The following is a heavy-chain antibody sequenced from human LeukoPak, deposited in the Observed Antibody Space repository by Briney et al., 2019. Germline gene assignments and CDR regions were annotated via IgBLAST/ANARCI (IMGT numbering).Heavy chain of an antibody. V-gene: IGHV1-3*01. D-gene: IGHD1-26*01. J-gene: IGHJ4*02. CDR1: GYTFTSYA. CDR3: AREVEVGAFFDY. CDR2: INAGNGNT. Sequence: ASVKVSCKASGYTFTSYAMHWVCQAPGQRLEWMGWINAGNGNTKYSQKFQGRVTITRDTSASTAYVELSSLRSEDTAVYYCAREVEVGAFFDYWGQGTLVTVSS.